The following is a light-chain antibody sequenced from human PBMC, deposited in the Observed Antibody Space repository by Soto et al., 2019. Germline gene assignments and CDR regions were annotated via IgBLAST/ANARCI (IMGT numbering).Light chain of an antibody. V-gene: IGLV2-14*01. CDR1: SSDIGVFNY. CDR2: EVT. CDR3: SSFASTYTLL. J-gene: IGLJ2*01. Sequence: QSALTQPASVSGSPGQSITISCTGSSSDIGVFNYVSWYQQTPGNAPKIIIFEVTTRPSGVSNRFSGSKSGNTASLTISGLQAEDEAEYYCSSFASTYTLLFGGGTKVTVL.